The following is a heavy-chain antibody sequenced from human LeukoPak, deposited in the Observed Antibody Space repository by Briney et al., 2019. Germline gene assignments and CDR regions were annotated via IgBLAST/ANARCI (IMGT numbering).Heavy chain of an antibody. Sequence: GGSLRLSCAASGFTFGNYWMTWVRQAPGKGLEWVANIKPDGSEKYYVDSVKGRFTISRDNAKNSLSLQMNSLRAEDTALYYCARALYGSSGYYDYWGQGILVTVSS. CDR3: ARALYGSSGYYDY. V-gene: IGHV3-7*03. J-gene: IGHJ4*02. CDR2: IKPDGSEK. CDR1: GFTFGNYW. D-gene: IGHD3-22*01.